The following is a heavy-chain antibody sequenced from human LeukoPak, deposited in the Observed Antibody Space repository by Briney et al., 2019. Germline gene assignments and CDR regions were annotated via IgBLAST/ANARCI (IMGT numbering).Heavy chain of an antibody. CDR3: AKKKDPVIQYYFDY. D-gene: IGHD3-16*02. CDR2: ISGSGGST. J-gene: IGHJ4*02. CDR1: GFTFSTDW. Sequence: GGSLRLSCAVSGFTFSTDWMSWVRQAPGKGLEWVSGISGSGGSTDYADSVKGRFTISRDNSKNTLYLQMNSLRAEDTAVYYCAKKKDPVIQYYFDYWGQGTLVTVSS. V-gene: IGHV3-23*01.